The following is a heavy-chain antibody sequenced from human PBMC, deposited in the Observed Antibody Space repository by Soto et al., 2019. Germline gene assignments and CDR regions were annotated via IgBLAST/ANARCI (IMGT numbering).Heavy chain of an antibody. Sequence: SETLSLTCTVSGGSISSGGYYWSWIRQHPGKGLEWIGYIYYSGSTYYNPSLKSRVTISVDTSKNQFSLKLSSETAADTAVYYCARVTDYYDSSGYYYPWFDPWGQGTLVTVSS. CDR3: ARVTDYYDSSGYYYPWFDP. V-gene: IGHV4-31*03. J-gene: IGHJ5*02. CDR2: IYYSGST. CDR1: GGSISSGGYY. D-gene: IGHD3-22*01.